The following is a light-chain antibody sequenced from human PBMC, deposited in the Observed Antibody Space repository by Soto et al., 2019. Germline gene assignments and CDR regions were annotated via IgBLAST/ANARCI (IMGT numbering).Light chain of an antibody. J-gene: IGLJ1*01. CDR2: DDN. CDR3: GSWDSSLSAYV. Sequence: QSVLTQPPSVSAAPGQKVTISCSGSSSNIGGNSVSWYQQLPGTAPKLLIYDDNKRPSGIPDRFSGSKSGTSATLGITGFQTGEEADYYCGSWDSSLSAYVFAGGTKVIV. CDR1: SSNIGGNS. V-gene: IGLV1-51*01.